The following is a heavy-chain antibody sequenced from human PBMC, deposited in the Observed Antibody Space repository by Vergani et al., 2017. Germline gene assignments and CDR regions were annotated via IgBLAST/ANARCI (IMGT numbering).Heavy chain of an antibody. D-gene: IGHD6-6*01. CDR3: ARGGERQLGGFDY. J-gene: IGHJ4*02. CDR2: ISSSGSTI. CDR1: GFTFSSYA. Sequence: EVQLLESGGGLVQPGGSLRLSCAASGFTFSSYAMSWVRQAPGKGLEWVSAISSSGSTIYYADSVKGRFTISRDNAKNSLYLQMNSLRAEDTAVYYCARGGERQLGGFDYWGQGTLVTVSS. V-gene: IGHV3-48*03.